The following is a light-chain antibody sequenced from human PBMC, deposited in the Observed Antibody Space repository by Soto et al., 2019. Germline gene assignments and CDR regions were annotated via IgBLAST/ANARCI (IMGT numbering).Light chain of an antibody. Sequence: EIVMTQSPATLSVSPGERATLSCRASESISSNLAWYQHEPGQAPRLLIYGASTRATGIPARFSGSGSGSEFTLTLSSLQSEDFAVYYCQQYNNWPLTFGGGTKVEIK. CDR3: QQYNNWPLT. J-gene: IGKJ4*01. CDR2: GAS. V-gene: IGKV3-15*01. CDR1: ESISSN.